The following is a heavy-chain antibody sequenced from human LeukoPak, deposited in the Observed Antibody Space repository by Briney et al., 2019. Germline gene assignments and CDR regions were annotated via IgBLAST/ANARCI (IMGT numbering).Heavy chain of an antibody. Sequence: ASVKVSCKASGYTFTSYGISWVRQAPGQGLEWMGWINPNSGGTNYAQKFQGRVTMTRDTSISTAYMELSRLRSDDTAVYYCARVGWYCSSTSCYTGNWFDPWGQGTLVTVSS. CDR1: GYTFTSYG. J-gene: IGHJ5*02. V-gene: IGHV1-2*02. CDR3: ARVGWYCSSTSCYTGNWFDP. D-gene: IGHD2-2*02. CDR2: INPNSGGT.